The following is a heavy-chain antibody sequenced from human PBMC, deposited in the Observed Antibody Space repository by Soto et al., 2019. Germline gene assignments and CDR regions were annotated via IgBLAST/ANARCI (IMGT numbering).Heavy chain of an antibody. J-gene: IGHJ4*02. V-gene: IGHV4-59*01. CDR2: IYYTGAT. CDR3: ARPSVPATRGPLDY. Sequence: SETLSLTCTVSGGSRGAYFWNWVRQPPGKGLEWIGNIYYTGATSYNPSLESRVTISLDTSKNQFSLRLSSVTAADTAVYYCARPSVPATRGPLDYWGQGALVTVSS. D-gene: IGHD6-19*01. CDR1: GGSRGAYF.